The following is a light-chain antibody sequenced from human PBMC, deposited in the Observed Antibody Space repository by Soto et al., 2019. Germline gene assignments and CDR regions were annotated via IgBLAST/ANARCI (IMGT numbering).Light chain of an antibody. CDR1: QSVSSN. V-gene: IGKV3-11*01. CDR3: QQRSNWPTT. J-gene: IGKJ5*01. Sequence: EIVLTQFPATLSLSPGERVTLSCGASQSVSSNYIAWYQQKPGLAPRLLIYDASNRATGIPARFSGSGSGTDFTLTISSLEPEDFAVYYCQQRSNWPTTFGQGTRLEIK. CDR2: DAS.